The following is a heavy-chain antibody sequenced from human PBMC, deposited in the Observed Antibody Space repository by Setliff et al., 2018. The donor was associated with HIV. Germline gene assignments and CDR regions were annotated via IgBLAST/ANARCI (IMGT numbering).Heavy chain of an antibody. CDR3: ARDDVFKSSSFDY. J-gene: IGHJ4*02. Sequence: GASVKVSCKASGYTFSAYAIHWVRQAPGQRLEWMGWINAGNGDTKYSQKFQSRVTIIRDTSASTAYMELSSLRSDDTAVYYCARDDVFKSSSFDYWGQGTLVTVSS. CDR1: GYTFSAYA. V-gene: IGHV1-3*01. D-gene: IGHD6-13*01. CDR2: INAGNGDT.